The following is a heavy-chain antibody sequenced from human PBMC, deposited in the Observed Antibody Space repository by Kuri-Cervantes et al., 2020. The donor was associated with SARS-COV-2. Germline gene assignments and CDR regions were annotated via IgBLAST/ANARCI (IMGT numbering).Heavy chain of an antibody. D-gene: IGHD3-3*01. V-gene: IGHV3-43D*04. CDR1: GFTFDDYA. J-gene: IGHJ4*02. Sequence: LSLTCAASGFTFDDYAMHWVRQAPGKGLEWVSLISWDGGSTYYADSVKGRFTISRDNSKNSLYLQMNSLRAEDTALYYCAKAVLRFLEWPPDYWGQGTLVTVSS. CDR3: AKAVLRFLEWPPDY. CDR2: ISWDGGST.